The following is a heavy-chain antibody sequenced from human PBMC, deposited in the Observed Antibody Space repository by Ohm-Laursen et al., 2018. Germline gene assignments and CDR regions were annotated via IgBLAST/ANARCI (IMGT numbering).Heavy chain of an antibody. D-gene: IGHD1-26*01. J-gene: IGHJ6*02. V-gene: IGHV1-18*01. Sequence: GASVKVSCKASGYTFTSYGISWARQAPGQGLEWLGWISAHNGNTKNAQKVQGRVAVTGDTSTSTVYMQLSSLRSEDTAVYYCARELIVEHSFFYGMDVWGQGTTVTVSS. CDR1: GYTFTSYG. CDR2: ISAHNGNT. CDR3: ARELIVEHSFFYGMDV.